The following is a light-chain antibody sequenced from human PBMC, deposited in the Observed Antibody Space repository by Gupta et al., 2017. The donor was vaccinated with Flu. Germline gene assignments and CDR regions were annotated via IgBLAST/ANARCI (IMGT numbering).Light chain of an antibody. V-gene: IGLV3-21*02. CDR1: NIGSKS. J-gene: IGLJ3*02. CDR3: QLWDTGSDHWV. CDR2: EDR. Sequence: GGENIGSKSVHWYQQRAGQAPVLVVYEDRDRPSGIPERFSGSNSGNTATLTISRVEAGDEADYYCQLWDTGSDHWVIGGGTKLTVL.